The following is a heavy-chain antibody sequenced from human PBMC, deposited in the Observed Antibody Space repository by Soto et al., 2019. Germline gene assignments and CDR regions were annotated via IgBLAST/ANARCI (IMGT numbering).Heavy chain of an antibody. CDR1: GFSFSDYY. Sequence: GGSLRLSCAASGFSFSDYYISWIRQAPGKGLEWISYISGDGTTVHYIDSVKGRFTISRDNAKNSLYLQINSLRAEDSAVYYCARDRYYYGMDVWGQGTTVTVSS. CDR2: ISGDGTTV. D-gene: IGHD3-9*01. J-gene: IGHJ6*02. CDR3: ARDRYYYGMDV. V-gene: IGHV3-11*01.